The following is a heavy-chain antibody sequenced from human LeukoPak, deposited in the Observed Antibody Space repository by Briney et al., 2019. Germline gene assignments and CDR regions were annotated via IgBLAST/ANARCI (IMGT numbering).Heavy chain of an antibody. Sequence: AAVKLSCRASGYTFTSYGISWVRQAPGQGLEWMGWISAYNGNTNYAQKLQGRVTMTSDTSTSTAYMELRSLRSDDTAVDFCSTGLAASGFDYWGQGTLVTVSS. J-gene: IGHJ4*02. V-gene: IGHV1-18*04. CDR1: GYTFTSYG. CDR2: ISAYNGNT. D-gene: IGHD6-13*01. CDR3: STGLAASGFDY.